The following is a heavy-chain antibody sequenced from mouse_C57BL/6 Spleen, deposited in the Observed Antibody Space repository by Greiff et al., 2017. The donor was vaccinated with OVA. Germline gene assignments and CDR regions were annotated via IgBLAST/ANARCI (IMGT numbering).Heavy chain of an antibody. CDR1: GYTFTSYW. CDR3: ARGTAQASTFAY. V-gene: IGHV1-55*01. J-gene: IGHJ3*01. D-gene: IGHD3-2*02. Sequence: VQLQQPGAELVKPGASVKMSCKASGYTFTSYWITWVKQRPGQGLEWIGDIYPGSGSTNYNEKFKSKATLTVYTSSSTAYMQLSSLTSEDSTVYYCARGTAQASTFAYWGQGTLVTVSA. CDR2: IYPGSGST.